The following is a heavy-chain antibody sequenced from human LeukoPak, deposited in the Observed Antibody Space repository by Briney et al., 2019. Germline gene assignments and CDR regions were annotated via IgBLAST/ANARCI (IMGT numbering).Heavy chain of an antibody. Sequence: GGSLRLSCTPSGFAFSDYWMSWVRQAPGKGLEWLAIINQDGSQTSYVDSVRGRFTVSRDNAKNSLYLQMNSLRVDDTAVYYCARDSSPRYSGYDWVYWGRGTLVTVSS. J-gene: IGHJ4*02. CDR3: ARDSSPRYSGYDWVY. V-gene: IGHV3-7*01. D-gene: IGHD5-12*01. CDR1: GFAFSDYW. CDR2: INQDGSQT.